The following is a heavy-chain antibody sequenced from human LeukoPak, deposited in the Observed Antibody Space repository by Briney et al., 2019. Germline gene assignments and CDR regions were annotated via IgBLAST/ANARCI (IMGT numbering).Heavy chain of an antibody. D-gene: IGHD3-3*01. CDR2: ISYDGSNK. CDR1: GFTFSSYS. Sequence: GGSLRLSCAASGFTFSSYSMNWVRQAPGKGLEWVAVISYDGSNKYYADSVKGRFTISRDNSKNTLYLQMNSLRAEDTAVYYCAREMDTYYDFWSGGAFDYWGQGTLVTVSS. CDR3: AREMDTYYDFWSGGAFDY. V-gene: IGHV3-30*03. J-gene: IGHJ4*02.